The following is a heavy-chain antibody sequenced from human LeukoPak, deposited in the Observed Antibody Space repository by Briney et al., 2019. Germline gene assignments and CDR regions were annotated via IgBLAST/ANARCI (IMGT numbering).Heavy chain of an antibody. CDR2: ISAYNGNT. Sequence: ASVKVSCKASGGTFSSYGISWVRQAPGQGLEWMRWISAYNGNTNYAQKLQGRVTMTTDTSTSTAYMELRSLRSDDTAVYYCARAMDTAMVSDFDYWGQGTLVTVSS. J-gene: IGHJ4*02. D-gene: IGHD5-18*01. CDR3: ARAMDTAMVSDFDY. CDR1: GGTFSSYG. V-gene: IGHV1-18*01.